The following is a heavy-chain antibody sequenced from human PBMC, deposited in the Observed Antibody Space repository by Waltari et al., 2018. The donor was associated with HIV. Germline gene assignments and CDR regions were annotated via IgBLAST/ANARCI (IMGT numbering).Heavy chain of an antibody. J-gene: IGHJ3*02. CDR3: ARDEAEMATLTAFDI. CDR2: ISSGSVYI. V-gene: IGHV3-21*01. D-gene: IGHD5-12*01. Sequence: EVQLVESGGGLVKPGGSLRLSCAASRFTSRSYSMNWVRQAPGKGLEWVSSISSGSVYIYYADSVKGRFTISRDNAKNSLYLQMNSLRAEDTAVYYCARDEAEMATLTAFDIWGQGTMVTVSS. CDR1: RFTSRSYS.